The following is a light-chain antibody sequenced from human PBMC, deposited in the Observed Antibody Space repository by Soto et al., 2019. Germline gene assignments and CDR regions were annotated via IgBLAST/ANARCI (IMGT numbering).Light chain of an antibody. CDR2: GNS. J-gene: IGLJ3*02. CDR1: SSNIGAGYD. Sequence: QSVLTQPPSVSGAPGQRVTISCTGSSSNIGAGYDVHWYQQLPGTAPKLLIYGNSNRPSGVPDRFSGSKSGTSASLAITGLQAEDEADYYCQSYDSSLSGLGNWVFGGGTKVTVL. V-gene: IGLV1-40*01. CDR3: QSYDSSLSGLGNWV.